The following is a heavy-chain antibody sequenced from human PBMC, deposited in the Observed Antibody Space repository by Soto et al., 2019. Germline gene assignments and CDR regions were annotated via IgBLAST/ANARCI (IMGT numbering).Heavy chain of an antibody. D-gene: IGHD3-9*01. V-gene: IGHV1-18*01. Sequence: QVQLVQSGDEVRKPGSSVKVSCKASGYIFVNYGIAWVRQAPGQGLEWRGWISPYSGNTHYASKVQGRLTMTPDTSTRTAYLDLGGLTSGAKVAYSCAMVDMCVTPTTKAVWGQGTPVPVS. J-gene: IGHJ6*02. CDR1: GYIFVNYG. CDR3: AMVDMCVTPTTKAV. CDR2: ISPYSGNT.